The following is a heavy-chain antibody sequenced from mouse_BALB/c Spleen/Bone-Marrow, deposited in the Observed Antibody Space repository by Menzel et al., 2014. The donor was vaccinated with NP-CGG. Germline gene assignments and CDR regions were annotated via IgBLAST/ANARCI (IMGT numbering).Heavy chain of an antibody. CDR1: GYTFTNYV. V-gene: IGHV1-14*01. D-gene: IGHD2-2*01. Sequence: VQLKESGPELVKPGASVKMSCKASGYTFTNYVIHWVKQKPGQGLEWIGYINPYNDGTKYNEKFKGKATLTSDKSSSTAYMDLSSLTSEDSAVYYCARVYYGYDGTSSWFAYWGQRTLVTVSA. J-gene: IGHJ3*01. CDR2: INPYNDGT. CDR3: ARVYYGYDGTSSWFAY.